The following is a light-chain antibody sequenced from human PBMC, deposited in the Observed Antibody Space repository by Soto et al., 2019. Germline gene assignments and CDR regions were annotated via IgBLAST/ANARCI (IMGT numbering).Light chain of an antibody. V-gene: IGLV2-14*01. J-gene: IGLJ7*01. CDR1: SSDVGGSKY. CDR3: TSSTSDSLYV. CDR2: KVS. Sequence: QSALTQPASVSGSPGQSITISCTGTSSDVGGSKYVSWYQQYPGKVPKLLINKVSNRPSGVSNRFSGSKSGNTASLTIPGLLAEDEADYFCTSSTSDSLYVFGSGTQLTVL.